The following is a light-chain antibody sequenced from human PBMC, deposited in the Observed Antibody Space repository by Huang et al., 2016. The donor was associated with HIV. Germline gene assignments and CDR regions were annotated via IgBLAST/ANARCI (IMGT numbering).Light chain of an antibody. Sequence: DIVMTQSPDTLAVSLGERAAINCKSSQNILYKSNNQDFLAWYQHKPGQPPKLLIYWASAREIGVPDRFSGSGSGTNFTLTITSRLPEDVAVYYCQQIYTPPYTFGQGTKLEIK. V-gene: IGKV4-1*01. CDR2: WAS. CDR3: QQIYTPPYT. J-gene: IGKJ2*01. CDR1: QNILYKSNNQDF.